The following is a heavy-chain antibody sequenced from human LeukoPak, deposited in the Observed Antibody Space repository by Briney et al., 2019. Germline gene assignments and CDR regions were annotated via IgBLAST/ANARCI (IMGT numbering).Heavy chain of an antibody. CDR1: GGSFSGYY. J-gene: IGHJ6*03. D-gene: IGHD5-12*01. V-gene: IGHV4-34*01. CDR3: ARVGGTTIGYYYYYMDV. Sequence: SETLSLTCAVYGGSFSGYYWSWIRQPPGKGLEWIGEINHSVSTNYNPSLKSRVTISVDTSKNQFSLKLSSVTAADTAVYYCARVGGTTIGYYYYYMDVWGKGTTVTVSS. CDR2: INHSVST.